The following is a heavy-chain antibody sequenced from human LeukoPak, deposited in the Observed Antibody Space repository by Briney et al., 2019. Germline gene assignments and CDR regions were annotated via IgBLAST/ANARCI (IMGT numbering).Heavy chain of an antibody. CDR2: IYHSGST. V-gene: IGHV4-30-2*01. CDR3: ARDAARTVDTAMVFFDY. Sequence: KSSETLSLTCTVSGGSISSGGYYWSWIRQPPGKGLEWIGYIYHSGSTYYNPSLKSRVTISVDRSKNQFSLKLSSVTAADTAVYYCARDAARTVDTAMVFFDYWGQGTLVTVSS. J-gene: IGHJ4*02. CDR1: GGSISSGGYY. D-gene: IGHD5-18*01.